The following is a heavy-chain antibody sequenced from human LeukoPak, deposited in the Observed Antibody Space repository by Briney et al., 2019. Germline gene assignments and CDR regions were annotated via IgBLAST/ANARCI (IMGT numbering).Heavy chain of an antibody. CDR1: GFTFSTFW. D-gene: IGHD3-3*01. V-gene: IGHV3-74*01. CDR2: ISSDGSTT. J-gene: IGHJ4*02. CDR3: ARTYYDFWSGYYSHEGNPFDY. Sequence: GGSLRLSCAASGFTFSTFWMHWVRQTPGKGLVWVSRISSDGSTTHYADSVKGRFTISRDNAKNTLFLHMNSLRAEDTAVYYCARTYYDFWSGYYSHEGNPFDYWGQGTLVTVSS.